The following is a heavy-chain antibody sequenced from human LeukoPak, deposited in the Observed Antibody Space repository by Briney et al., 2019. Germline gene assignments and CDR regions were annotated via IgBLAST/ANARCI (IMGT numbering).Heavy chain of an antibody. J-gene: IGHJ3*02. D-gene: IGHD2-2*01. CDR2: IYYSGST. CDR3: ARGGPAMDAFDI. V-gene: IGHV4-59*01. CDR1: GGSISSYY. Sequence: PSETLSLTCTVSGGSISSYYWSWIRQPPGKGLEWIGYIYYSGSTNYNPSLKSRVTKSVDTSKNQFSLKLSSVTAADTAVYYCARGGPAMDAFDIWGQGTMVTVSS.